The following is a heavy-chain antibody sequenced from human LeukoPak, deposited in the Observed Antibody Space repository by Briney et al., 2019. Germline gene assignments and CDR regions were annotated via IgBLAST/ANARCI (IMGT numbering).Heavy chain of an antibody. J-gene: IGHJ4*02. Sequence: PGGSLRLSCAASGFTVSSNYMSWVRQAPGKGLEWVSVIYSGGSTYYADSVKGRFTISRDNSKNTLYLQMNGLRAEDTAVYYCARGYSSSWYYFDYWGQGTLVTVSS. V-gene: IGHV3-53*01. CDR3: ARGYSSSWYYFDY. D-gene: IGHD6-13*01. CDR1: GFTVSSNY. CDR2: IYSGGST.